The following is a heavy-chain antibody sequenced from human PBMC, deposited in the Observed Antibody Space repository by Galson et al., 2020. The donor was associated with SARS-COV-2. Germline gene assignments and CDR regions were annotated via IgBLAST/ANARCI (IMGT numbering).Heavy chain of an antibody. D-gene: IGHD3-9*01. V-gene: IGHV1-18*04. CDR3: ARDGWSISTYRSPDIFDN. J-gene: IGHJ3*02. CDR1: GYTFTSYG. Sequence: ASVKVSCKVSGYTFTSYGFTWVRQAPGQGLEWMGWVSAYSGDTTFAPKFQGRVTLTTDRSTGTGYMELRDLRSDDTAVYFCARDGWSISTYRSPDIFDNWGQGTTVTVSS. CDR2: VSAYSGDT.